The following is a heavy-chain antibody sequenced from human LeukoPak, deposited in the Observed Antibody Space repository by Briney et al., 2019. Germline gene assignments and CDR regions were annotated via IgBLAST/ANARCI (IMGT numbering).Heavy chain of an antibody. CDR3: ARVNRGVLYFDY. D-gene: IGHD2-8*01. J-gene: IGHJ4*02. Sequence: GGSPRLSCAASGFTFSSYAMHWVRQAPGKGLEWVAVISYDGSNKYYADSVKGRFTISRDNSKNTLYLQMNSLRAEDTAVYYCARVNRGVLYFDYWGQGTLVTVSS. CDR1: GFTFSSYA. CDR2: ISYDGSNK. V-gene: IGHV3-30-3*01.